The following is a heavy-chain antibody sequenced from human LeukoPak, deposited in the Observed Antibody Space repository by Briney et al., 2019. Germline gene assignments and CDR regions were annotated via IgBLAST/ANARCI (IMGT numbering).Heavy chain of an antibody. CDR2: IYYSGST. CDR1: GGSISSYY. CDR3: ASLSSSSWYRVFDY. D-gene: IGHD6-13*01. Sequence: SETLSLTCTVSGGSISSYYWSWIRQPPGKGLEWIGYIYYSGSTNYNPSLKSRVTISVDTSKNQFSLKLSSVTAADTAVYYCASLSSSSWYRVFDYWGQGTLVTVSS. J-gene: IGHJ4*02. V-gene: IGHV4-59*12.